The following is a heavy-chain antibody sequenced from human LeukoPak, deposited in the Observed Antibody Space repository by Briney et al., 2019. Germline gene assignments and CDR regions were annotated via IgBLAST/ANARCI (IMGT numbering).Heavy chain of an antibody. Sequence: GGSLRLSCAASGFTFSSFWMHWVRQAPGKGLVWVSRISSDGSSTNYADSVRGRFTISRDNAYNTLYLQMNSLRAEDTAVYYCATLEAVADFDSWGQGTLVTVSS. CDR1: GFTFSSFW. CDR3: ATLEAVADFDS. CDR2: ISSDGSST. V-gene: IGHV3-74*01. J-gene: IGHJ4*02. D-gene: IGHD6-19*01.